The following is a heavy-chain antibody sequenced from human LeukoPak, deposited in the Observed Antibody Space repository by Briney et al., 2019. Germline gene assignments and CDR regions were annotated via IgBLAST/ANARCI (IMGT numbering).Heavy chain of an antibody. CDR2: VYITGVT. D-gene: IGHD6-6*01. J-gene: IGHJ5*02. CDR3: AREFLASRRNWVDP. Sequence: NPSQTLSLTCSVSGDSISHGTHYWSWIRQSAGQGLEGIGRVYITGVTNYNPSLKTRVTISVDPSLNQFSLNLTSVTPADTAVYYCAREFLASRRNWVDPWGQGTLVTVSS. V-gene: IGHV4-61*02. CDR1: GDSISHGTHY.